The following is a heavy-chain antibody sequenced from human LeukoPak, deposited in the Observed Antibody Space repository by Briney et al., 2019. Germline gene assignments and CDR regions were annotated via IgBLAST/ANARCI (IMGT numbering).Heavy chain of an antibody. CDR2: LNPSGGST. D-gene: IGHD2-2*02. J-gene: IGHJ6*03. CDR1: GYTFTSYY. CDR3: AGGHCSSTSCYTAGYYYYYMDV. V-gene: IGHV1-46*01. Sequence: ASVKVSCKASGYTFTSYYMHWVRQAPGQGLEWMGILNPSGGSTSYAQKFQGRVTMTRDTSTSTVCMELSSLRSEDTAVYYCAGGHCSSTSCYTAGYYYYYMDVWGKGTTVTVSS.